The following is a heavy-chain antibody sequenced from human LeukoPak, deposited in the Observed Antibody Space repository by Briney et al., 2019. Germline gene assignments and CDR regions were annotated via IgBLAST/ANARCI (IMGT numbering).Heavy chain of an antibody. D-gene: IGHD3-10*01. Sequence: PGGSLRLSCAASGFTASSNYMSWVRQAPGKGLEWVAVISYDGSNKYYADSVKGRFTISRDNAKNSLYLQMNSLRAEDTAVYYCARDSGGIDAFDIWGQGTMVTVS. CDR2: ISYDGSNK. CDR3: ARDSGGIDAFDI. V-gene: IGHV3-30*03. CDR1: GFTASSNY. J-gene: IGHJ3*02.